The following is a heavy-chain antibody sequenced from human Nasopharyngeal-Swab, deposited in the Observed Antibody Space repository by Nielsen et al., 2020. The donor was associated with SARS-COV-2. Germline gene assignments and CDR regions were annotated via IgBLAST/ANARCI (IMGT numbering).Heavy chain of an antibody. CDR1: GGSISSYY. CDR3: ARDIAAAGEAYYYYGMDV. CDR2: INHSGST. D-gene: IGHD6-13*01. Sequence: SETLSLTCTVSGGSISSYYWSWIRQPPGKGLEWIGEINHSGSTNYNPSLKSRVTMSVDTSKNQFSLKLSSVTAADTAVYYCARDIAAAGEAYYYYGMDVWGQGTTVTVSS. J-gene: IGHJ6*02. V-gene: IGHV4-34*01.